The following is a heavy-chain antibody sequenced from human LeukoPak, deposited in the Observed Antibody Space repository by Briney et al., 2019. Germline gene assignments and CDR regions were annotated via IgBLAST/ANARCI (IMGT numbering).Heavy chain of an antibody. J-gene: IGHJ4*02. Sequence: HGGSLRLSCAASGFTFSSYGMHWVRQAPGKGLEWVAVISYDGSNKYYADSVKGRFTISRDNSKNTLYLQMNSLRAEDTAVYYCAKLKGGSYYYDSSGYIKPDFDYWGQGTLVTVSS. CDR1: GFTFSSYG. CDR2: ISYDGSNK. V-gene: IGHV3-30*18. CDR3: AKLKGGSYYYDSSGYIKPDFDY. D-gene: IGHD3-22*01.